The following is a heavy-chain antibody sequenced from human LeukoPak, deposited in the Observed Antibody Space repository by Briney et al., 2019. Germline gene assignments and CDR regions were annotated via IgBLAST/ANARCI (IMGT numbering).Heavy chain of an antibody. CDR3: AREGLGGYQVRPPWYFDL. J-gene: IGHJ2*01. CDR2: IYHSGST. CDR1: GGSISSGGYY. D-gene: IGHD5-12*01. V-gene: IGHV4-30-2*01. Sequence: PSETLSLTCTVSGGSISSGGYYWSWIRQPPGKGLDWIGYIYHSGSTHYNPSLKSRVTISVDTSKNQFSLKLSSVTAADTAVYYCAREGLGGYQVRPPWYFDLWGRGTLVTVSS.